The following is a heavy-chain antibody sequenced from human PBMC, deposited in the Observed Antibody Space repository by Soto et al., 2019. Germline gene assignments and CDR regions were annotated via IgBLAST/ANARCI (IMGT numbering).Heavy chain of an antibody. CDR3: AKEALTVAGNNFDS. D-gene: IGHD6-19*01. V-gene: IGHV3-23*01. Sequence: EIELLESGGGLVQPGGSLRLSCAASGFTFTTYAMGWVGQAPGKGLEWVSSISGSGAGTFYADSMKGRFTISRDNAKKMVYLQMNGLRADDTAVYYCAKEALTVAGNNFDSWGQGTLVTVSS. CDR1: GFTFTTYA. CDR2: ISGSGAGT. J-gene: IGHJ4*02.